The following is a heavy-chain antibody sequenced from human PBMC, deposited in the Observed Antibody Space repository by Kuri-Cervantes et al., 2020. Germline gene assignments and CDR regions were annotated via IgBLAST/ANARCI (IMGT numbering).Heavy chain of an antibody. CDR2: IKSKPDGGTT. V-gene: IGHV3-15*01. Sequence: GGSLRLSCAASGFTFSNAWMSWVRQAPGKGLEWVGRIKSKPDGGTTDYAAPVKGRFTISRDDSKNTLYLQMNSLKTEDTAVYYCTTDGIIDYYYMDVWGKGTTVTVSS. D-gene: IGHD3-16*02. CDR3: TTDGIIDYYYMDV. J-gene: IGHJ6*03. CDR1: GFTFSNAW.